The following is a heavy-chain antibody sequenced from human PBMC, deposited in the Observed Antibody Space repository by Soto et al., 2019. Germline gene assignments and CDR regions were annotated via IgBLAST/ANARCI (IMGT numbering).Heavy chain of an antibody. CDR2: INAGNDNT. J-gene: IGHJ3*02. CDR1: GYTFTSYA. CDR3: AIKGYCSGGSCSSGAFDI. Sequence: ASVKVSCKASGYTFTSYAMHWVRQAPGQRLEWMGWINAGNDNTKYSQKFQGRVTITRDTSASTAYMELSSLRSEDTAVYYCAIKGYCSGGSCSSGAFDIWGQGTMVTVSS. D-gene: IGHD2-15*01. V-gene: IGHV1-3*01.